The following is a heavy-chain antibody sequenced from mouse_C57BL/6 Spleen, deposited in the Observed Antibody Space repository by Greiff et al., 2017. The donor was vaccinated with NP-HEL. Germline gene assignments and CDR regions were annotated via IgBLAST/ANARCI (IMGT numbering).Heavy chain of an antibody. J-gene: IGHJ2*01. Sequence: ESGPGLVKPSQSLSLTCSVTGYSITSGYYWNWIRQFPGNKLEWMGYISYDGSNNYNPSLKNRISITRDTSKNQFFLKLNSVTTEDTATYYCARDRGLRYLFDYWGQGTTLTVSS. CDR1: GYSITSGYY. V-gene: IGHV3-6*01. CDR3: ARDRGLRYLFDY. D-gene: IGHD1-1*01. CDR2: ISYDGSN.